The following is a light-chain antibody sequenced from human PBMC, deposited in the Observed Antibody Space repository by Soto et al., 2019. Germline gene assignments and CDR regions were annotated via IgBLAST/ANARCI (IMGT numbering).Light chain of an antibody. CDR3: QQYGSSPWA. J-gene: IGKJ1*01. Sequence: EIVLTQSPGTLSLSPGERATLSCRASQSVSNSYLAWYQQKPGQAPRLLIYGASSRATGIPDRFSGSGSATDFTLTISRLAPEDFAVYYCQQYGSSPWAFGQGTKVEIK. CDR2: GAS. V-gene: IGKV3-20*01. CDR1: QSVSNSY.